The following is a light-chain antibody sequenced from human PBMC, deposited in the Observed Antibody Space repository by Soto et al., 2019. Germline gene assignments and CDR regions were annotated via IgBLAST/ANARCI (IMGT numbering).Light chain of an antibody. CDR3: QQYGSSSWT. Sequence: EIVLTQSPATLSLSPGETATLSCRASQSVSNFLAWYQQKPGQAPRLLIYGASSRATGIPDRFSGSGSGTDFTLTISRLEPEDFAVYYCQQYGSSSWTFGQGTKVEIK. CDR2: GAS. V-gene: IGKV3-20*01. J-gene: IGKJ1*01. CDR1: QSVSNF.